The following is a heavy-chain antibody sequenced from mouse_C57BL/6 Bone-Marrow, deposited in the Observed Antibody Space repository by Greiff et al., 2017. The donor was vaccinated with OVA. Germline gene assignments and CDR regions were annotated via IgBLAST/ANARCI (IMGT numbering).Heavy chain of an antibody. CDR3: TSYGNFDY. CDR1: GFNIKDDY. V-gene: IGHV14-4*01. D-gene: IGHD2-1*01. J-gene: IGHJ2*01. Sequence: VQLQQSGAELVRPGASVKLSCTASGFNIKDDYMHWVKQRPEQGLEWIGWIDPENGDTEYASKFQGKATITADTSSITAYLQLSSLTSEDTAVYYCTSYGNFDYWGPGTTLTVSS. CDR2: IDPENGDT.